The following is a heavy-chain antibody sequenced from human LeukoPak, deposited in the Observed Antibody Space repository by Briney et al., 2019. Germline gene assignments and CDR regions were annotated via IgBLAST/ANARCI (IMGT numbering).Heavy chain of an antibody. D-gene: IGHD1-26*01. Sequence: SQTLSLTCTVSGGSISSGDYYWSWLRQPPGKGLEWIGYIYYSGSTYYNPSLKSRVTISVDTSKNQFSLKLSSVTAADTAVYYCARGVIVGATRKMVDYWGQGTLVTVSS. CDR2: IYYSGST. J-gene: IGHJ4*02. V-gene: IGHV4-30-4*01. CDR1: GGSISSGDYY. CDR3: ARGVIVGATRKMVDY.